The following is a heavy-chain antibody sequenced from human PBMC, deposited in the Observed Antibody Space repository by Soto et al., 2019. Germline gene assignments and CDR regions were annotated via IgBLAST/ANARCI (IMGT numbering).Heavy chain of an antibody. CDR1: GYTFTSYG. CDR3: ARDYRVSYYYYYYGMDV. V-gene: IGHV1-18*01. D-gene: IGHD6-6*01. CDR2: ISAYNGNT. J-gene: IGHJ6*02. Sequence: ASVKVSCKASGYTFTSYGISWVRQAPGQGLEWMGWISAYNGNTNYAQKLQGRVTMTTDTSTSTAYMELRSLRSDDTAVYYCARDYRVSYYYYYYGMDVWGQGTTVTVSS.